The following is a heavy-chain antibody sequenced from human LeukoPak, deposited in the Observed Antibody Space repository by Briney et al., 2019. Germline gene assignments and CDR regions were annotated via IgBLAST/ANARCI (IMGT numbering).Heavy chain of an antibody. CDR3: ARHGSGYNYGPFDS. Sequence: SETLSLTCTVSGGSISSYYWSWIRQPAGKGLEWIGRIYTSGSTNYNPSLKSRVTISVDTSKNQFSLKLSSVTAADTAVYYCARHGSGYNYGPFDSWGQGTLVTVSS. V-gene: IGHV4-4*07. D-gene: IGHD5-18*01. CDR1: GGSISSYY. CDR2: IYTSGST. J-gene: IGHJ4*02.